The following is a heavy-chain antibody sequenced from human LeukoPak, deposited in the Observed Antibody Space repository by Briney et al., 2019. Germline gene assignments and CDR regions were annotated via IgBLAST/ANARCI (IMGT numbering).Heavy chain of an antibody. D-gene: IGHD2-2*02. CDR1: GFTFSSYG. CDR2: IWYDGSNK. CDR3: ANLCSTSCYNDAFDI. Sequence: GGSLRLSCAASGFTFSSYGMHWVRQAPGKGLEWVAVIWYDGSNKYYADSVKGRFTISRDNAKNSLYLQMNSLRAEDTVVYYCANLCSTSCYNDAFDIWGQGTMVTVSS. J-gene: IGHJ3*02. V-gene: IGHV3-33*06.